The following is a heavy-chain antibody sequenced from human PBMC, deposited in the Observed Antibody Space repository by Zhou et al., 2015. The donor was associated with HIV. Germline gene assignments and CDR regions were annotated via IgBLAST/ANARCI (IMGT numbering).Heavy chain of an antibody. CDR1: GGTFSSYA. D-gene: IGHD3-3*01. CDR2: IIPIFGTA. V-gene: IGHV1-69*01. J-gene: IGHJ6*02. CDR3: ARDRANPGIFGVVAYYYYGMDV. Sequence: QVQLVQSGAEVKKPGSSVKVSCKASGGTFSSYAISWVRQAPGQGLEWMGGIIPIFGTANYAQKFQGRVTITADESTSTAYMELSSLRSEDTAVYYCARDRANPGIFGVVAYYYYGMDVWGQGTTVTVSS.